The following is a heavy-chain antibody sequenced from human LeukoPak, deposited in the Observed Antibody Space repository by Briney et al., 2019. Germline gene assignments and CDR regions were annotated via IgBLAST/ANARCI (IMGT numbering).Heavy chain of an antibody. CDR2: FIPILGIA. CDR1: GGTFSSYA. CDR3: ARDSLPAAAGTERFFDY. J-gene: IGHJ4*02. V-gene: IGHV1-69*04. D-gene: IGHD6-13*01. Sequence: AASVKVSCKASGGTFSSYAISWVRRAPGQGLEWMGRFIPILGIANYAQKFQGRVTITADKSTSTAYMELSSLRSEDTAVYYCARDSLPAAAGTERFFDYWGQGTLVTVSS.